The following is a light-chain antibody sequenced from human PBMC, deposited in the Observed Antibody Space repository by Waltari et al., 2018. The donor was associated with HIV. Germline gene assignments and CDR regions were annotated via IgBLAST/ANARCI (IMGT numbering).Light chain of an antibody. Sequence: SFELTQPPSVSVSSGQTANIACSGNELAHKYVSWYQQRSGQSPLFVMFQDSNRPSGIPERFSGSNPGNTATLTITEAQPLDEGQYSCQAWDSGTVVFGGGTNLSVL. CDR2: QDS. V-gene: IGLV3-1*01. CDR3: QAWDSGTVV. CDR1: ELAHKY. J-gene: IGLJ3*02.